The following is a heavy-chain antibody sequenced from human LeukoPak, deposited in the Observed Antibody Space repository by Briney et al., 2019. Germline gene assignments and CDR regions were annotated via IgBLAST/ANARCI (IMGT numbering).Heavy chain of an antibody. D-gene: IGHD2-2*02. Sequence: SQTLSLTCIVSGGSISSGGYYWSWIRQHPGKGLEWIGYIYYSGSTYYNPSLKSRVTISVDTSKNQFSLKLSSVTAADTAVYYCARGYCSSTSCYIPYYYYYYGMDVWGQGTTVTVSS. CDR1: GGSISSGGYY. V-gene: IGHV4-31*03. J-gene: IGHJ6*02. CDR3: ARGYCSSTSCYIPYYYYYYGMDV. CDR2: IYYSGST.